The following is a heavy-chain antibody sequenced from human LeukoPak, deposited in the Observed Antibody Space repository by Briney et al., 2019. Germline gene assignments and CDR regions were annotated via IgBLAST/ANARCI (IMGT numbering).Heavy chain of an antibody. D-gene: IGHD2-2*01. CDR1: GFTFSSYS. V-gene: IGHV3-48*01. CDR2: ISSSSSTI. Sequence: AGGSLRLSCAASGFTFSSYSMNWVRQAPGKGLEWVSYISSSSSTIYYADSVKGRFTTSRDNAKNSLYLQMNSLRAEDTAVYYCARDLRLKYYQGFDPWGQGTLVTVSS. CDR3: ARDLRLKYYQGFDP. J-gene: IGHJ5*02.